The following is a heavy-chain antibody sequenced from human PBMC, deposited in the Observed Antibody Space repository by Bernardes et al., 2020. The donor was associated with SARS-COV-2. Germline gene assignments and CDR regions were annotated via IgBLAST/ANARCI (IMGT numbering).Heavy chain of an antibody. CDR1: GFTFRTYS. CDR2: ISASTSTI. V-gene: IGHV3-48*04. Sequence: VGSLILSCAASGFTFRTYSMDWVRQAPGKGLEWVSYISASTSTIYYADSVKGRFTISRDNAKNSLYLQMNSLRVEDTAVYYCARAVSGPGMDVWGQGTTVTVSS. CDR3: ARAVSGPGMDV. J-gene: IGHJ6*02. D-gene: IGHD4-17*01.